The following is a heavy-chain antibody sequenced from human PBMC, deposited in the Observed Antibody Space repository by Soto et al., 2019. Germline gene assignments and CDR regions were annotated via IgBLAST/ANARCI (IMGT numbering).Heavy chain of an antibody. CDR3: AKDQHLSDAFDI. CDR1: GFTFSSYG. Sequence: QVQLVESGGGVVQPGRSLRLSCAASGFTFSSYGMHWVRQAPGKGLEWVAVISYDGSNKYYADSVKGRFTISRDNSKNTLYLQMNSLRAEGTAVYYCAKDQHLSDAFDIWGQGTMVTVSS. CDR2: ISYDGSNK. V-gene: IGHV3-30*18. D-gene: IGHD3-3*02. J-gene: IGHJ3*02.